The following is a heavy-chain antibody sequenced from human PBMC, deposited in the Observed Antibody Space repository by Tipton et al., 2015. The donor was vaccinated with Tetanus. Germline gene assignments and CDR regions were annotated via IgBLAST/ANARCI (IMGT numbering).Heavy chain of an antibody. Sequence: TLSLTCAVYGGSFSGYYWSWIRQSPGKGLEWIGEIHPSGTTYYNPSLKSRVIISEDTSKNQFSLKLNSVTAADSALYFCARGTDAYKCGSYWGQGTLVTVSS. CDR3: ARGTDAYKCGSY. D-gene: IGHD5-24*01. J-gene: IGHJ4*01. CDR2: IHPSGTT. V-gene: IGHV4-34*01. CDR1: GGSFSGYY.